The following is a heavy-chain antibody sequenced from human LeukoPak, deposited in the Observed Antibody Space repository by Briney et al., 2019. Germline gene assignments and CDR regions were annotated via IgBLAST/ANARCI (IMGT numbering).Heavy chain of an antibody. CDR3: ARGVRAKEITMVRGVKRWFDP. V-gene: IGHV4-34*01. D-gene: IGHD3-10*01. CDR2: INHSGST. CDR1: GGSFSGYY. Sequence: SETLSLTCAVYGGSFSGYYWSWIRQPPGKGLEWIGEINHSGSTNYNPSLKSRVTISVDTSKNQFSLKLSSVTAADTAVYYCARGVRAKEITMVRGVKRWFDPWGQGTLVTVSS. J-gene: IGHJ5*02.